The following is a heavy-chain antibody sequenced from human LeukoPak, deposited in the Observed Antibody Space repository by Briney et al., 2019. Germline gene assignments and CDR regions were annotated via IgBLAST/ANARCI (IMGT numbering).Heavy chain of an antibody. CDR2: IYTSGST. CDR3: ARGLRGRTSH. Sequence: SETLSLTCTVSGGSISSGSYYWSWIRQPAGKGLEWIGRIYTSGSTNYNPSLKSRVTISVDTSKNQFSLKLSSVTAADTAVYYCARGLRGRTSHWGQGTMVTVSS. J-gene: IGHJ3*01. CDR1: GGSISSGSYY. V-gene: IGHV4-61*02. D-gene: IGHD1-14*01.